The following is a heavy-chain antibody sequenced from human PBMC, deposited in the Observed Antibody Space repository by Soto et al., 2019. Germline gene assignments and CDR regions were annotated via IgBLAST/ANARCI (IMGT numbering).Heavy chain of an antibody. J-gene: IGHJ6*02. CDR2: IYPGDSDT. D-gene: IGHD6-19*01. Sequence: GESLKISCKGAGYSFTSYWIGWVRQMPGKGLEWMGIIYPGDSDTRYSPSFQGQVTISADKSISTAYLQWSSLKASDTAMYYCARPREAGKNYYGVDVWGQGTTVTVS. V-gene: IGHV5-51*01. CDR3: ARPREAGKNYYGVDV. CDR1: GYSFTSYW.